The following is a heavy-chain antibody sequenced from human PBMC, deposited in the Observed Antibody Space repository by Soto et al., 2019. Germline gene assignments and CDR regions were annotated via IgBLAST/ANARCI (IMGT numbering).Heavy chain of an antibody. V-gene: IGHV4-39*01. J-gene: IGHJ4*02. CDR1: SGSISSNSFY. CDR2: IYYTGTT. CDR3: ARQSKTSSWHVH. Sequence: QLQLQESGPGLMKPSETLSLTCTVSSGSISSNSFYWGWIRQPPGRGLEWIGSIYYTGTTYYNPSLMSRVTISIDTSKNQFSLKLNSVTAADTAVYYCARQSKTSSWHVHWGQGTLITVSS. D-gene: IGHD6-13*01.